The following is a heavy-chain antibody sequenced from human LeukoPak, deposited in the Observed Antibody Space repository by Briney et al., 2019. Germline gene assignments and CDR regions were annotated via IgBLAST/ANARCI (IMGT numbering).Heavy chain of an antibody. CDR3: ARSRIQLWNSPFDY. J-gene: IGHJ4*02. V-gene: IGHV4-31*03. CDR2: IYYSGST. Sequence: SETLSLTCTVSGGSISSGGYYWSWVRQHPGKGLEWIGYIYYSGSTYYNPSLKSRLTISVDTSRDQFSLKLNSVTAADTAVYYCARSRIQLWNSPFDYWGQGTLVTVSS. CDR1: GGSISSGGYY. D-gene: IGHD5-18*01.